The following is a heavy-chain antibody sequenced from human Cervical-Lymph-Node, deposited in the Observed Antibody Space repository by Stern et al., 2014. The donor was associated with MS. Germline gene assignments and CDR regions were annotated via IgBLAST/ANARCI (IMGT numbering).Heavy chain of an antibody. Sequence: DQLVESGPGVVKPSGTLSLTCDVSGGSISSSTWWSWVRQPPGKGLEWIGEVYYSGSANYNPSLKSRVTISVDRSKNQFSLRLTSVTAADTAVYFCARLGYSRSYYFDYWGQGTLVTVSS. J-gene: IGHJ4*02. CDR2: VYYSGSA. V-gene: IGHV4-4*02. CDR1: GGSISSSTW. CDR3: ARLGYSRSYYFDY. D-gene: IGHD6-6*01.